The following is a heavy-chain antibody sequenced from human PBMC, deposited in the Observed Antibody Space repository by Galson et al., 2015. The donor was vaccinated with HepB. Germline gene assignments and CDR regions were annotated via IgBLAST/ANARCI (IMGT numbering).Heavy chain of an antibody. CDR1: GFTFTNYV. D-gene: IGHD4-23*01. CDR2: ISSYGGST. V-gene: IGHV3-64*01. Sequence: SLRLSCAASGFTFTNYVMNWVRQAPGKGLECVSGISSYGGSTYYANAMKGRFTISRDNAKNTLYLQMSSLRAEDKAVYYCARGAPVITDSWYFDLWGRGILVTVSS. J-gene: IGHJ2*01. CDR3: ARGAPVITDSWYFDL.